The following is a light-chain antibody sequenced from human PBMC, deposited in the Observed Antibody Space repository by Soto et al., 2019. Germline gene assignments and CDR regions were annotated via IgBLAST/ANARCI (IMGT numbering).Light chain of an antibody. CDR2: GAF. V-gene: IGKV1-9*01. Sequence: DIQLTQSPSFLSAAVVDRVTIICRDSQDIRNYLAWYQQKPGKAPKLLIFGAFTLQSGVPSRFSGSGSGTEFTLTISSLQPADFSIYYCQHLNYYPYTFGQGTKLEIK. J-gene: IGKJ2*01. CDR3: QHLNYYPYT. CDR1: QDIRNY.